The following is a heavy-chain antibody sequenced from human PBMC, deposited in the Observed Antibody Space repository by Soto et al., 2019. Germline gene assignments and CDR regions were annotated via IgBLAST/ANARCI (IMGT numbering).Heavy chain of an antibody. V-gene: IGHV4-39*01. CDR2: IYYSGST. Sequence: PSETLSLTCTVSVGSISSSSYYWGSIRQPPGKGLEWIGSIYYSGSTYYNPSLKSRVTISVDTSKNQFSLKLSSVTAADTAVYYCARLGLYSRYNWFDPWGQGTLVTVSS. D-gene: IGHD6-13*01. CDR1: VGSISSSSYY. CDR3: ARLGLYSRYNWFDP. J-gene: IGHJ5*02.